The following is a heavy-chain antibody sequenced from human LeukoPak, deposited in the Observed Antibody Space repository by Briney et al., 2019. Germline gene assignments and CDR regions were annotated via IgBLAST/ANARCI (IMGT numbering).Heavy chain of an antibody. CDR2: INPNSGGT. J-gene: IGHJ3*02. CDR3: AEMGWGSYMVFDI. D-gene: IGHD3-16*01. V-gene: IGHV1-2*02. Sequence: ASVKVSCKASGYTFTGYYMHWVRQAPGQGLEWMGWINPNSGGTNYAQKFQGRVTMTRDTSISTAYMELSRLRSDDTAVYYCAEMGWGSYMVFDIWGKGKMVTVSS. CDR1: GYTFTGYY.